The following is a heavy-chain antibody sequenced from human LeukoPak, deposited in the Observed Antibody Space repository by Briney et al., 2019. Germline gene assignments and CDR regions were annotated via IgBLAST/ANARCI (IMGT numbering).Heavy chain of an antibody. CDR2: ISNSGVSR. CDR3: AKGEFGSGWPN. D-gene: IGHD6-19*01. Sequence: GGSLRLSCAASGFTFSSYAMNWVRQAPRKWLEWVSGISNSGVSRDYADSVKGRFTISRDNSKNTLYLQMNNLRAEDTAVYYCAKGEFGSGWPNWGQGTLVTVSS. V-gene: IGHV3-23*01. J-gene: IGHJ4*02. CDR1: GFTFSSYA.